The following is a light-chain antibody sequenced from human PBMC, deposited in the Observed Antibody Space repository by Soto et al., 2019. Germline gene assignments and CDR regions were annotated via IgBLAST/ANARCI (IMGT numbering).Light chain of an antibody. CDR2: AAS. CDR3: QQYNNWPLT. Sequence: EIVMTQSPATLSVSPGERATLSCRASQSVSSNLAWYRQKPGQAPRLLIYAASTRATGIPARFSGSGSGTEFTLTIRSLQSEDFAVYYCQQYNNWPLTFGGGTKVEIK. J-gene: IGKJ4*01. CDR1: QSVSSN. V-gene: IGKV3-15*01.